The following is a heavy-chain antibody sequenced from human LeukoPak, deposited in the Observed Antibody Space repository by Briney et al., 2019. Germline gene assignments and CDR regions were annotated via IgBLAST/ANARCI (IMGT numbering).Heavy chain of an antibody. J-gene: IGHJ4*02. CDR2: ISSSGST. Sequence: SETLSLTCTVSGDSISSGDYYWSWIRQPAGKGLEWIGRISSSGSTNYNPSLKSRVTISVDTSKNQFSLKLSSVTAADTAVYYCARDLTLPYSGYDDYWGQGTLVTVSS. CDR1: GDSISSGDYY. D-gene: IGHD5-12*01. V-gene: IGHV4-61*02. CDR3: ARDLTLPYSGYDDY.